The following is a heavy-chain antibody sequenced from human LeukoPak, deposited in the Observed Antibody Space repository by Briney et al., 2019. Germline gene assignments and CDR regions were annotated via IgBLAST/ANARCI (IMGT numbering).Heavy chain of an antibody. CDR2: ISAYNGNT. J-gene: IGHJ5*02. V-gene: IGHV1-18*01. CDR1: GYTFTSYG. Sequence: ASVKVSCKASGYTFTSYGISWVRQAPGQGLEWMGWISAYNGNTNYAQKFQERVTITRDMSTSTTYMELSSLRSKDTAVYYCGADLTMVRGVPRWFDPWGQGTLVTVSS. D-gene: IGHD3-10*01. CDR3: GADLTMVRGVPRWFDP.